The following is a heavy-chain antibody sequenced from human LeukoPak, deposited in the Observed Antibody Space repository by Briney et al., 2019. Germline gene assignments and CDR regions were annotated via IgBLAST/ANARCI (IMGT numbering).Heavy chain of an antibody. J-gene: IGHJ5*02. CDR2: NNGDGSTT. CDR1: GFSLSGYW. D-gene: IGHD5-18*01. CDR3: AKSGYGFGRDWFDP. V-gene: IGHV3-74*01. Sequence: PGGSLRLSCVASGFSLSGYWMYWVRQAPGKGLMYISRNNGDGSTTNYADVVKGRFTMSRDNVKNTLYLQMNSLRVEDTAVYYCAKSGYGFGRDWFDPWGQGTLVTVSS.